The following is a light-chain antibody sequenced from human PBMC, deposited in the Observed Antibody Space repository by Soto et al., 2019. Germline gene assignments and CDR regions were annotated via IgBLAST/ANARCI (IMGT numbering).Light chain of an antibody. J-gene: IGKJ2*01. V-gene: IGKV1-5*03. CDR1: QTIGTW. CDR2: KAS. CDR3: HLYNTYSPT. Sequence: DIQLTQSPSTLSASVGDRVIITCRASQTIGTWLAWYQERPGKATRLLIYKASTLERGVPSRFSGRGSGTEFTLTISTLQPEDFATYYCHLYNTYSPTLGQGTKVEI.